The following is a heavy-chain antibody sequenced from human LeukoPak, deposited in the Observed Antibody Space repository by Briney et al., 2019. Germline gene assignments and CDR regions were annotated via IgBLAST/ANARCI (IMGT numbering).Heavy chain of an antibody. CDR2: IQQEGSEK. Sequence: GSLRPSCAASGFTFSNYWMRWVRQAPGKGLEWVANIQQEGSEKYYVASVKGRFTISRDNAKNSLYLQMNSLRAEDTAVYYCARDRVWTVLYWGQGTLVTVSS. CDR1: GFTFSNYW. J-gene: IGHJ4*02. CDR3: ARDRVWTVLY. D-gene: IGHD6-13*01. V-gene: IGHV3-7*01.